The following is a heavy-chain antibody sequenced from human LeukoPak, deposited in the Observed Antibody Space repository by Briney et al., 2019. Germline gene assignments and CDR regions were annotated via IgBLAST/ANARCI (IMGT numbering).Heavy chain of an antibody. Sequence: GGSLRLSCAASGFTFSSYAMSWVRQAPGKGLGWVSSITGSGYSTYYADSVKGRFTISRDNSKNTLYLQMNSLRAEDTAVYYCAKGIERRYNAMDVWGQGTTVTVSS. J-gene: IGHJ6*02. CDR2: ITGSGYST. CDR3: AKGIERRYNAMDV. V-gene: IGHV3-23*01. CDR1: GFTFSSYA.